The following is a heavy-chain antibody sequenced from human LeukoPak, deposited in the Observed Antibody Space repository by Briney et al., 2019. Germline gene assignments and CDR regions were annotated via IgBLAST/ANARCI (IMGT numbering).Heavy chain of an antibody. CDR1: GGSISSGSYY. CDR2: IYTSGST. Sequence: SQTLSLTCTVSGGSISSGSYYWSWIRQPAGKGLEWIGRIYTSGSTNYNPSLKSRVTISVDTSKNQFSLKLSSVTAADTAVYYCATLSLDIVVVVAATTDAFDIWGQGTMVTVSS. D-gene: IGHD2-15*01. CDR3: ATLSLDIVVVVAATTDAFDI. V-gene: IGHV4-61*02. J-gene: IGHJ3*02.